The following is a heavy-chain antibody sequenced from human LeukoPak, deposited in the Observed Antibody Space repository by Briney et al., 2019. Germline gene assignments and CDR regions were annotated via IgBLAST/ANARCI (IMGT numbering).Heavy chain of an antibody. D-gene: IGHD2-2*01. Sequence: GASVKVSCKASGYTFTSYGISWVRQAPGQGLEWMGWISAYNGNTNYAQKLQGRVTMTTDTSTSTAYMGLRSLRSDDTAVYYCARDRRYCSSTSCYSLGLGYWGQGTLVTVSS. V-gene: IGHV1-18*01. J-gene: IGHJ4*02. CDR3: ARDRRYCSSTSCYSLGLGY. CDR2: ISAYNGNT. CDR1: GYTFTSYG.